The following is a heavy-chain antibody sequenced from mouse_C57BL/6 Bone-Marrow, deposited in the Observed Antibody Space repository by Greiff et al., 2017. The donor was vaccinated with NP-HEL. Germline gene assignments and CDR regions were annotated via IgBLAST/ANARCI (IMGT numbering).Heavy chain of an antibody. Sequence: VQLQQSGPELVKPGASVKISCKASGYSFTGYYMNWVQQSPEKSLEWIGEINPSTGGTTYNQKFKAKATLTVDKSSSTAYMQLKSLTSEDSAVYYCARDDGSQFAYWGQGTLVTVSA. CDR1: GYSFTGYY. CDR2: INPSTGGT. V-gene: IGHV1-42*01. J-gene: IGHJ3*01. CDR3: ARDDGSQFAY. D-gene: IGHD2-3*01.